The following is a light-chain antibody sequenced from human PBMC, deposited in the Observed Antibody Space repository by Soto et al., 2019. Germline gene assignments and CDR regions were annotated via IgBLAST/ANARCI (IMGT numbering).Light chain of an antibody. CDR2: DDN. Sequence: QSVLTQPPSVSAAPGQKVTISCSGSSSNIGNNAVNWYQQLPGKAPKLLIHDDNRESSGVSHRFSGSNSGTSASLAISDPQSEDGPHNYCAAGDDPLNGQVFGGGTKVPAL. J-gene: IGLJ3*02. V-gene: IGLV1-36*01. CDR1: SSNIGNNA. CDR3: AAGDDPLNGQV.